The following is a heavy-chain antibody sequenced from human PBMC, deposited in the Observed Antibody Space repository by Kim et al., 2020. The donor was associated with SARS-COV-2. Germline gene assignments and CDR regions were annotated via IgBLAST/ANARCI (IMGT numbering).Heavy chain of an antibody. J-gene: IGHJ3*01. V-gene: IGHV3-9*01. D-gene: IGHD3-10*01. Sequence: YADSVKGRFTISRDNAKNSLYLQMNSLRAEDTALYYCAKDWAWFGEFSLAWGQGTMVTVSS. CDR3: AKDWAWFGEFSLA.